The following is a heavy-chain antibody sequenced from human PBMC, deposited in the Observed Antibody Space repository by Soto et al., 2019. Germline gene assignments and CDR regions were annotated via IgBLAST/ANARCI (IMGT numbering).Heavy chain of an antibody. CDR2: IIPIFGTA. D-gene: IGHD3-22*01. V-gene: IGHV1-69*01. CDR1: GGTFSSYA. CDR3: ARGILSGSGYYYIEYFDY. Sequence: QVQLVQSGAEVKKPGSSVKVSCKASGGTFSSYAISWVRQAPGQGLEWMGGIIPIFGTANYAQKFQGRVTITADESTSTAYMELSSLRSEDTAVYYCARGILSGSGYYYIEYFDYWGQGTLVTVSS. J-gene: IGHJ4*02.